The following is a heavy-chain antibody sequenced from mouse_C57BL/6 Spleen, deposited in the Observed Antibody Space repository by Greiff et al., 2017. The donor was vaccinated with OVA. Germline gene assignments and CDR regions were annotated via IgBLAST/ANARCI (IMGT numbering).Heavy chain of an antibody. CDR3: ARGDYDYESYYFDY. Sequence: VQLQQSGAELVRPGTSVKVSCKASGYAFTNYLIEWVKQRPGQGLEWIGVINPGSGGTNYNEKFKGKATLTADKSSSTAYMQLSSLTSEDSAVYFGARGDYDYESYYFDYWGQGTTLTVSS. CDR2: INPGSGGT. J-gene: IGHJ2*01. D-gene: IGHD2-4*01. V-gene: IGHV1-54*01. CDR1: GYAFTNYL.